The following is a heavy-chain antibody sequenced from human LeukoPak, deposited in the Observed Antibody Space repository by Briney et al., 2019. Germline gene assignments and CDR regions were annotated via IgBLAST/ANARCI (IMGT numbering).Heavy chain of an antibody. D-gene: IGHD2-21*02. J-gene: IGHJ4*02. CDR1: GGSVSSGSYY. CDR2: IYYSGGT. CDR3: ARDYAYCGGDCYFYFDY. Sequence: SETLSPTCTVTGGSVSSGSYYWSWIRQPPGKGLEWIGYIYYSGGTNYNPSLKSRVTISVDTSKNQFSLKLSSVTAADTAVYYCARDYAYCGGDCYFYFDYWGQGTLVTVSS. V-gene: IGHV4-61*01.